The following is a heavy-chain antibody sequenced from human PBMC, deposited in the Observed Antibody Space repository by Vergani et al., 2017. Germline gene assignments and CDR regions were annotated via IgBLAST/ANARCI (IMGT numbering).Heavy chain of an antibody. D-gene: IGHD6-6*01. V-gene: IGHV4-34*01. Sequence: QVQLQQWGAGLLKPSETLSLTCAVYGGSFSGYYWSWIRQPPGKGLEWIGEINHSGSTNYNPSLKSRVTISVDTSKNQFSLKLSSVTAADTAVYYCAREYSSSVGFLAYWGQGTLVTVSS. CDR2: INHSGST. CDR1: GGSFSGYY. J-gene: IGHJ4*02. CDR3: AREYSSSVGFLAY.